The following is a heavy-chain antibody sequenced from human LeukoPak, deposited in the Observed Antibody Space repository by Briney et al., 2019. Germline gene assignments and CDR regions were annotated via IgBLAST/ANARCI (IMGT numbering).Heavy chain of an antibody. CDR2: ICFSGST. D-gene: IGHD6-13*01. V-gene: IGHV4-59*12. J-gene: IGHJ6*03. Sequence: SETLSLTCTVSGGSISSYYWSWIRQPPGKGLEWIAGICFSGSTSYNPSLKSRVSISIDTSKNQFSLNLSSVTAADTAVYYCARVGYSSSWYYYYYYMDVWGKGTTVTVSS. CDR3: ARVGYSSSWYYYYYYMDV. CDR1: GGSISSYY.